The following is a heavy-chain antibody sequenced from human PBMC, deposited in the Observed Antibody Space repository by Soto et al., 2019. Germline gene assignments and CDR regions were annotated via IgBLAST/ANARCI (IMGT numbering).Heavy chain of an antibody. J-gene: IGHJ6*02. CDR3: ARQGPYGMDV. CDR1: GGSISSGGYY. V-gene: IGHV4-31*03. Sequence: PSETLSLTCTVSGGSISSGGYYWSWIRQHPGKGLEWIGYIYYSGSTYYNPSLKSRVTISVDTSKNEFSLKLSSVTAADTAVYYCARQGPYGMDVWGQGTTVTVSS. CDR2: IYYSGST.